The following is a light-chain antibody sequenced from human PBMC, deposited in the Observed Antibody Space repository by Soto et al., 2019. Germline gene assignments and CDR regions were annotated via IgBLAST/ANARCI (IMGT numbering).Light chain of an antibody. Sequence: QSALTQPASVSGPPGQSIVISCNGSSSDVGSYDLVSWYLQYPGKAPKVIIFEGTKRPSGVSDRFSGSKSGNTASLTISGLQTDDESTFYCSSYTTTSTLLFGGGTKVTVL. CDR3: SSYTTTSTLL. V-gene: IGLV2-14*02. CDR2: EGT. J-gene: IGLJ3*02. CDR1: SSDVGSYDL.